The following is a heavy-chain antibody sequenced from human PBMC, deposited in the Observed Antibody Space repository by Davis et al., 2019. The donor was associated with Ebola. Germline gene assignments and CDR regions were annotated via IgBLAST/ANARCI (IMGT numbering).Heavy chain of an antibody. V-gene: IGHV3-20*04. CDR2: INWNGDSI. J-gene: IGHJ6*02. Sequence: GESLKISCAASGFTFDDFGMTWVRQLPGKGLEWVSGINWNGDSIGYADSVKGRFTISRDNAKNSLYLQMNSLRVEDMALYYCAKSGLDVWGQGTTVTVSS. CDR1: GFTFDDFG. CDR3: AKSGLDV.